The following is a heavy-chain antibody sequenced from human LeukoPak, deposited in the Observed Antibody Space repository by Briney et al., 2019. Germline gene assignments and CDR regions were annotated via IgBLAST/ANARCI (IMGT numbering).Heavy chain of an antibody. D-gene: IGHD4-23*01. V-gene: IGHV4-34*01. Sequence: PSETLSLTCAVYGGAFSGYYWSWIRQPPGKGLDWIGEINHSGSTSYNPPLKSRATISGDTSKYQLSMKLSSVTAADTAVYYCAREGVDGGNTGRTSYFDYWGQGTLVTVSS. CDR3: AREGVDGGNTGRTSYFDY. CDR1: GGAFSGYY. J-gene: IGHJ4*02. CDR2: INHSGST.